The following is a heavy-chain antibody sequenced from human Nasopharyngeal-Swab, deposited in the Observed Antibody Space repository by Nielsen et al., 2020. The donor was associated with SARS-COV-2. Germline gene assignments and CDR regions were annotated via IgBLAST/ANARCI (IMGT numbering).Heavy chain of an antibody. Sequence: GESLKISCAASGFTFSNYYMNWVRQAPGKGLEWVSSMSSSSTYIFYVDSVKGRFTISRDNAKNSLYLQTNSLRAEDTAVYYCAKNMGAVVLFDIWGQGTMVTVSS. V-gene: IGHV3-21*01. D-gene: IGHD1-26*01. CDR2: MSSSSTYI. J-gene: IGHJ3*02. CDR3: AKNMGAVVLFDI. CDR1: GFTFSNYY.